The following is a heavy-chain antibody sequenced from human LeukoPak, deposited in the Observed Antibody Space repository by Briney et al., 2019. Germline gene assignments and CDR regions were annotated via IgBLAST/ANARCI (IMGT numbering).Heavy chain of an antibody. CDR1: GFTFSSYW. CDR2: IKQDGSEK. CDR3: ARSTQYCSGGSCYRGYYYYYMDV. D-gene: IGHD2-15*01. J-gene: IGHJ6*03. Sequence: GGSLRLSCAASGFTFSSYWMSWVRQAPGKGLEWVANIKQDGSEKYYVDSVKGRFTISRDNAKNSLYLQMTSLRAEDTAVYYCARSTQYCSGGSCYRGYYYYYMDVWGKGTTVTVSS. V-gene: IGHV3-7*01.